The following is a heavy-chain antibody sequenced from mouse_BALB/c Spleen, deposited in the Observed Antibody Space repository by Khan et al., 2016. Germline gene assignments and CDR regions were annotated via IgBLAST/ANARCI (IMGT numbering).Heavy chain of an antibody. CDR2: ISYSSST. CDR1: GNLITSDYA. V-gene: IGHV3-2*02. J-gene: IGHJ4*01. D-gene: IGHD1-1*01. Sequence: VQLKESGPGQVKPSQSLSLTCTVSGNLITSDYAWNWIWQFPGNQLEWMGYISYSSSTSYKPSLNSRIYITRVTSKNQFLLQLNSENTEDTATYYCATYDDGRSHYAVDYWGQGTSVTVSS. CDR3: ATYDDGRSHYAVDY.